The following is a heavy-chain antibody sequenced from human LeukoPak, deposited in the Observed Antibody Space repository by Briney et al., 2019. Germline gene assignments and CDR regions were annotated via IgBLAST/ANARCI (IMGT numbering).Heavy chain of an antibody. Sequence: PPETLSLTCIVSGGPINNQYWSWIQQPPGQGLEWIGYIFDTGNTNYNPSLKSRVAISLDTSKNQFSLKLRSVTAADTAVYYCARDQVGYGLDYWGQGALVTVSS. D-gene: IGHD5-18*01. J-gene: IGHJ4*02. CDR2: IFDTGNT. CDR1: GGPINNQY. V-gene: IGHV4-59*11. CDR3: ARDQVGYGLDY.